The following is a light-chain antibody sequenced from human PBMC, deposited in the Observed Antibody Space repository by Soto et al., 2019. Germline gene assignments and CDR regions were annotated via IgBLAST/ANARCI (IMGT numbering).Light chain of an antibody. CDR2: GAS. J-gene: IGKJ4*01. CDR3: QQYGSSPLS. V-gene: IGKV3-20*01. Sequence: EIVLSQSPGTLSLSPGEGATLSCRASQSVSSSYLAWYQQIPGQAPSLLIYGASNSATGIPDRFSGSGSGTDFTLTISSLEPEDFAVYYCQQYGSSPLSFGGGTKVEIK. CDR1: QSVSSSY.